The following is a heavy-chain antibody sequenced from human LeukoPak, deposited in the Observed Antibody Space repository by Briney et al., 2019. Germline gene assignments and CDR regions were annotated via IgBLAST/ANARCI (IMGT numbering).Heavy chain of an antibody. CDR3: ARAVLLWFGATEVNYLDY. Sequence: SQTLSLTCAVSGGSISSGAYSWSWIRQPPGKGLEWIGYIYHSGSTYYNPSLKSRVTISVDTSKNQFSLKLSSVTAADTAVYYCARAVLLWFGATEVNYLDYWGQGTLVTVSS. V-gene: IGHV4-30-2*05. D-gene: IGHD3-10*01. CDR1: GGSISSGAYS. J-gene: IGHJ4*02. CDR2: IYHSGST.